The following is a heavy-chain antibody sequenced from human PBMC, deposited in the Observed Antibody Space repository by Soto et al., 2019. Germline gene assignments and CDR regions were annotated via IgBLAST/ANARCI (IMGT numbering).Heavy chain of an antibody. V-gene: IGHV1-46*01. CDR3: AVGGNYLSMDV. CDR2: INPDGGGT. J-gene: IGHJ6*02. Sequence: QVQLVQSGAEVKKPGASVKVSCKASGYTFTSYYMHWVRLAHGQGLEWMGIINPDGGGTSYAQQFQGRVIMTRDTSTSTVYMEMSSLRSEDTAVYYCAVGGNYLSMDVWGQGTTVTVSS. CDR1: GYTFTSYY. D-gene: IGHD4-4*01.